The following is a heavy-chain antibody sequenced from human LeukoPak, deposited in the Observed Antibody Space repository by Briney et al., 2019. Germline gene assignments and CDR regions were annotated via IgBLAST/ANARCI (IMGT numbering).Heavy chain of an antibody. CDR1: GFTFSNVW. CDR3: GRYGQVPID. Sequence: GGSLRLSCAASGFTFSNVWMSWVRQAPGKGLEWVANIKQDGSEKNYVDSVKGRFTISRDNAKNSLYLQMDSLRVEDTAVYYCGRYGQVPIDWGQGTLVTVSS. D-gene: IGHD3-10*01. J-gene: IGHJ4*02. CDR2: IKQDGSEK. V-gene: IGHV3-7*03.